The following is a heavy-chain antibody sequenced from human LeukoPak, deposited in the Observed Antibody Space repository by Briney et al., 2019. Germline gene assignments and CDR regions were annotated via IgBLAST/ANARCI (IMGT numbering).Heavy chain of an antibody. Sequence: PSETLSLTCTVSGGSISSYYWSWIRQPPGKGLEWIGSIYYSGSTYYNPSLKSRVTISVDTSKNQFSLKLSSVTAADTAVYYCARLAVAGNHWGQGTLVTVSS. CDR1: GGSISSYY. CDR3: ARLAVAGNH. J-gene: IGHJ5*02. V-gene: IGHV4-59*12. CDR2: IYYSGST. D-gene: IGHD6-19*01.